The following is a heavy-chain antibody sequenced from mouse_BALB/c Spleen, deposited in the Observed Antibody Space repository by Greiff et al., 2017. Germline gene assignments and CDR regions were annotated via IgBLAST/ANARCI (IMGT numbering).Heavy chain of an antibody. CDR3: ARETGTTYAMDY. CDR1: GFTFSSYA. Sequence: EVMLVESGGGLVKPGGSLKLSCAASGFTFSSYAMSWVRQSPEKRLEWVAEISSGGSYTYYPDTVTGRFTISRDNAKNTLYLEMSSLRSEDTAMYYCARETGTTYAMDYWGQGTSVTVPS. CDR2: ISSGGSYT. J-gene: IGHJ4*01. D-gene: IGHD4-1*01. V-gene: IGHV5-9-4*01.